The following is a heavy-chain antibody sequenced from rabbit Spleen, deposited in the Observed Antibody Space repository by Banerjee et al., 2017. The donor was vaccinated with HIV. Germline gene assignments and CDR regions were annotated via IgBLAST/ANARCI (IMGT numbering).Heavy chain of an antibody. CDR3: ARDTGSSFSSYGMDL. V-gene: IGHV1S45*01. J-gene: IGHJ6*01. D-gene: IGHD8-1*01. CDR1: GFSFSSNW. Sequence: LEESGGGLVKPGGTLTLTCTVSGFSFSSNWICWVRQAPGKGLEWIACINAVTGKAVYASWAKGRSTFSKASSTTVTLQMTSLTVADTATYFCARDTGSSFSSYGMDLWGPGTLVTVS. CDR2: INAVTGKA.